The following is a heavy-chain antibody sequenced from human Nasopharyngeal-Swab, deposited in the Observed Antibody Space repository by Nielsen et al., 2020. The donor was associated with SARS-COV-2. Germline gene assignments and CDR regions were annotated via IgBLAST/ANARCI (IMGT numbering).Heavy chain of an antibody. CDR1: GFTFYYYA. Sequence: SLKISCSASGFTFYYYAMHWVRQAPGKGLEWVSGISWNSGSIGYADSVKGRFTISRDNAKNSLYLQMNSLRAEDTALYYCAKYGRAFDIWGQGTMVTVSS. CDR2: ISWNSGSI. J-gene: IGHJ3*02. V-gene: IGHV3-9*01. CDR3: AKYGRAFDI.